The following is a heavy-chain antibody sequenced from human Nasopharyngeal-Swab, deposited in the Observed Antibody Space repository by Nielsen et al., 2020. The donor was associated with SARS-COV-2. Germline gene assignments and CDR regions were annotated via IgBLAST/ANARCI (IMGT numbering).Heavy chain of an antibody. CDR3: ARHDRDIVVVGP. J-gene: IGHJ5*02. D-gene: IGHD2-2*01. CDR2: IYYSGST. Sequence: WIRQPPGKGLEWIGSIYYSGSTYYNPSLKSRVTISVDTSKNQFSLKLSSVTAADTAVYYCARHDRDIVVVGPWGQGTLVTVS. V-gene: IGHV4-39*01.